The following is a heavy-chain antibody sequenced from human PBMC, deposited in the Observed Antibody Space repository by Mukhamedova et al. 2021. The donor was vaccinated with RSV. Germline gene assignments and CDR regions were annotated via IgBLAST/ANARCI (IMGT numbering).Heavy chain of an antibody. D-gene: IGHD2-15*01. V-gene: IGHV3-74*01. J-gene: IGHJ6*03. CDR3: VRAGYARPGYYYYMDV. Sequence: SVTIYADSVKGRFTISRDNAKNTLYLQMNSLRADDTAVYYCVRAGYARPGYYYYMDVWGKGTTVTVSS. CDR2: SVT.